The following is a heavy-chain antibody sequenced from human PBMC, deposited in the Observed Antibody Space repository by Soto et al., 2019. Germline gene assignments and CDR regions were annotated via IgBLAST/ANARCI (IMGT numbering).Heavy chain of an antibody. CDR1: GFSLSNARMG. D-gene: IGHD5-12*01. J-gene: IGHJ6*02. Sequence: QVTLKESGPVLVKPTETLTLTCTVSGFSLSNARMGVSWIRQPPGKALEWLAHIFSNDEKSYSTSLKSRLTISKDTAKSQGVLTRTNMDPVDTATYYCARIPQPLATENYYYYYGMDVWGQGTTVTVSS. V-gene: IGHV2-26*01. CDR3: ARIPQPLATENYYYYYGMDV. CDR2: IFSNDEK.